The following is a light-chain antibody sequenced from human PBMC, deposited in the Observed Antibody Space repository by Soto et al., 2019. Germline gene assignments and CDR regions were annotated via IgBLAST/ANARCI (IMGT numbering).Light chain of an antibody. Sequence: EIVLTQSPATLSLSPGERATLSCRASQSVDNYLDWYQQKPGQAPRLLIYESSNRATGIPARFSGSGSGTDFTLTISSLEPEDFAVYYCQQRSNWPRTFGQGTKVDIK. V-gene: IGKV3-11*01. CDR3: QQRSNWPRT. CDR1: QSVDNY. J-gene: IGKJ1*01. CDR2: ESS.